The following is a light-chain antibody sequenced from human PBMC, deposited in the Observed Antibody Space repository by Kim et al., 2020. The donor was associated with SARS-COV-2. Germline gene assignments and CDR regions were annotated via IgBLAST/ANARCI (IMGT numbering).Light chain of an antibody. J-gene: IGKJ5*01. V-gene: IGKV3D-15*01. Sequence: VFPGESATLSCRASQSVSTNLAWYQQQPGQAPRLLIYGASTRATGIPARFSGSGSGTEFTLTISSLQSEDFAIYYCQQYNTWLITFGQGTRLEIK. CDR2: GAS. CDR3: QQYNTWLIT. CDR1: QSVSTN.